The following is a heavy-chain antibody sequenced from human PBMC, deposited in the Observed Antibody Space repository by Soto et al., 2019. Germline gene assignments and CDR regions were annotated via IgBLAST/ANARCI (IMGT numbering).Heavy chain of an antibody. D-gene: IGHD6-19*01. J-gene: IGHJ4*02. CDR1: GDSVSAKTAG. V-gene: IGHV6-1*01. Sequence: PHLLRQSQTLSLTCAISGDSVSAKTAGWNWIRQSPSRGLEWLGTTYYRSKWHSDYAPSLKSRMTINPDTSKNQFSLQLNSVTPEDTAVYYCARWRSEWVAFDFWGRGTLVTVSS. CDR3: ARWRSEWVAFDF. CDR2: TYYRSKWHS.